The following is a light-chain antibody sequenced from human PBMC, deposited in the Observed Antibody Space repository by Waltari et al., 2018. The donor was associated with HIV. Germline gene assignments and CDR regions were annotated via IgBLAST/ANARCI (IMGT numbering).Light chain of an antibody. CDR3: CSYAIGGTFV. CDR2: EVN. J-gene: IGLJ2*01. Sequence: QSALTQPASVSGSPGQAITMSCTGTSSAVGSYSLVSWYQQHPGKAPKLIIYEVNNPPPGITNRFSGFKSGNTASLTITGLQAEDEADYHCCSYAIGGTFVFGGGTKVTVL. CDR1: SSAVGSYSL. V-gene: IGLV2-23*02.